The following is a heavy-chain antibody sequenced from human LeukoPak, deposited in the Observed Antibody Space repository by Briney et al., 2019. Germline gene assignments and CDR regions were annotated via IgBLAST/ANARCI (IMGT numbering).Heavy chain of an antibody. Sequence: PGGPLRLSCVASGFTFSSSSMNWVRQAPGKGLEWVSYITSSGSNIQYADSVKGRFTISRDNAKNSLFLQMNSLRDEDTAVYYCARDKNYAFDYWGQGTLVTVSS. CDR2: ITSSGSNI. CDR3: ARDKNYAFDY. J-gene: IGHJ4*02. D-gene: IGHD1-7*01. CDR1: GFTFSSSS. V-gene: IGHV3-48*02.